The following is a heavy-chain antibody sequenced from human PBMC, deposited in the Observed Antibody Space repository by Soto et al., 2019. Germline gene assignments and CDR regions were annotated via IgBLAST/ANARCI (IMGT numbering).Heavy chain of an antibody. Sequence: SETLSLTCSVSGASITTYYWSWIRQPPGKGLEWIGSISYSGSTKYNPSLESRVMISLDTSKNQFSLRLTSVTAADTALYYCVRDWDSSGLFDPWGQGALVTVSS. D-gene: IGHD3-10*01. CDR2: ISYSGST. CDR3: VRDWDSSGLFDP. CDR1: GASITTYY. V-gene: IGHV4-59*01. J-gene: IGHJ5*02.